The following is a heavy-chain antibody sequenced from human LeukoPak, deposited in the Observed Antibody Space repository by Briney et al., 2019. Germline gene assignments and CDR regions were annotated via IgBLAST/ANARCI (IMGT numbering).Heavy chain of an antibody. D-gene: IGHD2-21*02. CDR1: GGSLSGYY. CDR2: INHSGST. J-gene: IGHJ4*02. CDR3: AAAYCGGDCPDY. Sequence: PSETLSLTCAVYGGSLSGYYWSWIRQPPGKGLEWIGEINHSGSTNYNPSLKSRVTISVDTSKNQFSLKLSSVTAADTAVYYCAAAYCGGDCPDYWGQGTLVTVSS. V-gene: IGHV4-34*01.